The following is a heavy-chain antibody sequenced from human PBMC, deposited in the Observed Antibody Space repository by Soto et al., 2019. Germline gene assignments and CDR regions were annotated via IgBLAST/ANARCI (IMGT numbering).Heavy chain of an antibody. CDR2: ISAYNGNT. D-gene: IGHD2-15*01. CDR3: ARIREYCSGGSCYSYYYYYMDV. J-gene: IGHJ6*03. Sequence: ASVKVSCKASGYTFTSYGISWVRQAPGQGLEWMGWISAYNGNTNYAQKLQGRVTMTTDTSTSTAYMELRSLRSDDTAVYYCARIREYCSGGSCYSYYYYYMDVWGKGTTVTVSS. CDR1: GYTFTSYG. V-gene: IGHV1-18*01.